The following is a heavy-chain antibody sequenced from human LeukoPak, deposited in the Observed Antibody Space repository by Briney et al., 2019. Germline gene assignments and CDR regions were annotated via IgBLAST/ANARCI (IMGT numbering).Heavy chain of an antibody. D-gene: IGHD2/OR15-2a*01. CDR3: ARCLSRCNNGFDI. CDR1: GASISGYY. V-gene: IGHV4-59*01. CDR2: IYYSGST. Sequence: SETLSLTCSVSGASISGYYWSWIRQPPGKGLEWLGHIYYSGSTTYNPSLKSRVTISVDTSKNQFSLKLSSVTAADTAVYYCARCLSRCNNGFDIWGQGRMVTVSS. J-gene: IGHJ3*02.